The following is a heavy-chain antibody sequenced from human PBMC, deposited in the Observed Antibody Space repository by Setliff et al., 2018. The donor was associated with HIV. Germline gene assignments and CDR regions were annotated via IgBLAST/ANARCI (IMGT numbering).Heavy chain of an antibody. CDR3: ARQGRPGDFDS. CDR1: GGSISSYY. CDR2: IYTSGST. V-gene: IGHV4-59*08. Sequence: PSETLSLTCTVSGGSISSYYWSWIRQPPGKGLEWIGYIYTSGSTDYNPSLKSRVTISVDTSKKQFSLKLRAVTAADSAVYYCARQGRPGDFDSWGQGTLVTVSS. D-gene: IGHD7-27*01. J-gene: IGHJ4*02.